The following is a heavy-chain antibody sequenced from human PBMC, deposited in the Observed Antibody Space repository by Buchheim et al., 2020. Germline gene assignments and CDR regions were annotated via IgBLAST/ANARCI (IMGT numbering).Heavy chain of an antibody. Sequence: QVQLQQWGAGLLKPSETLSLTCAVYGGSISGYYWSWIRQPPGKGLEWIGEINHSGSTNYNPSLKSRVTISVDTSKNQFSLKLSSVTAADTAVYYCARGRCSGGSCYHYYYYGMDVWGQGTT. D-gene: IGHD2-15*01. V-gene: IGHV4-34*01. CDR2: INHSGST. J-gene: IGHJ6*02. CDR1: GGSISGYY. CDR3: ARGRCSGGSCYHYYYYGMDV.